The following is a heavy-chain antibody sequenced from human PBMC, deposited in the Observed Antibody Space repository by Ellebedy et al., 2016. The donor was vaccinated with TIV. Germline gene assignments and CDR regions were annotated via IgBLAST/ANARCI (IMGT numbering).Heavy chain of an antibody. CDR1: GFTFDDYT. CDR2: ISWDGGST. CDR3: ARDLYCSSTSCSHYYYYGMDV. D-gene: IGHD2-2*01. V-gene: IGHV3-43*01. J-gene: IGHJ6*02. Sequence: GESLKISCAASGFTFDDYTMHWVRQAPGKGLEWVSLISWDGGSTYYADSVKCRFTISRDNSKNSLYLQMNSLRTEDTALYYCARDLYCSSTSCSHYYYYGMDVWGQGTTVTVSS.